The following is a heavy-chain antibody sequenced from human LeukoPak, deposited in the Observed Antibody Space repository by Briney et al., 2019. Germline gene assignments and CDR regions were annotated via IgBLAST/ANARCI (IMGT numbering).Heavy chain of an antibody. Sequence: QSGGSLRLSCAASGFTFGSYGMHWVRQAPGKGLEWVAVIWYDGSNKYYADSVKGRFTISRDNSKNTLYLQMNSLRAEDTAVYYCARGQGGFWSGYWMGYYYYGMDVWGQGTTVTVSS. CDR2: IWYDGSNK. CDR1: GFTFGSYG. J-gene: IGHJ6*02. CDR3: ARGQGGFWSGYWMGYYYYGMDV. V-gene: IGHV3-33*01. D-gene: IGHD3-3*01.